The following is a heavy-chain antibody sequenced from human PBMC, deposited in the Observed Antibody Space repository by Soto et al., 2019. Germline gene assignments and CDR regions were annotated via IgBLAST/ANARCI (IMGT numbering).Heavy chain of an antibody. Sequence: KPSETLSLTCTVSGGSISSDGYYWSWIRQHPGKGLEYIGYIYHSGDSYYTPSLGRRVTISVGTSENQFSLHLRSVTAADTAVYYCARENYKSGYPHNCFDPWGQRIPVTVSS. CDR2: IYHSGDS. CDR3: ARENYKSGYPHNCFDP. J-gene: IGHJ5*02. CDR1: GGSISSDGYY. D-gene: IGHD3-3*01. V-gene: IGHV4-31*03.